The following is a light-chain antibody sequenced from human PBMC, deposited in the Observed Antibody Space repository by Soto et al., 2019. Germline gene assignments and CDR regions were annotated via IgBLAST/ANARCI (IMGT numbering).Light chain of an antibody. CDR2: AAS. V-gene: IGKV1-39*01. J-gene: IGKJ1*01. CDR3: QQSYSTPET. Sequence: DIQMTQSPSSLSASVGDRVTITCRASQSISSFLNWYQQKPGKAPRLLIYAASSLQSGVPSRFSASGSGTEFTLTISSLQPEDFATYYCQQSYSTPETCGQGTKVEIK. CDR1: QSISSF.